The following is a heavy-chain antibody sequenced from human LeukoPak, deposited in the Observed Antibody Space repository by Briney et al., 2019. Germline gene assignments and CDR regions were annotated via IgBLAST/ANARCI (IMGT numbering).Heavy chain of an antibody. D-gene: IGHD2-8*01. CDR1: GGTFSSYA. Sequence: ASVKVSCKASGGTFSSYAISWVRQAPGQGLEWMGGIIPIFGTANYAQKFQGRVTITTEESTSTAYMELSSLRSEDTAVYYCARGPPLDIVLMVYAKSYYYYMDVWGKGTTVTVSS. CDR3: ARGPPLDIVLMVYAKSYYYYMDV. V-gene: IGHV1-69*05. J-gene: IGHJ6*03. CDR2: IIPIFGTA.